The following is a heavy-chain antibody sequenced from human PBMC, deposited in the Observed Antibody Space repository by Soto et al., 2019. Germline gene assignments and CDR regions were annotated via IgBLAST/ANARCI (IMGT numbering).Heavy chain of an antibody. J-gene: IGHJ4*02. Sequence: QVQLVQSGAEVRKPGASVKVSCKPSGYTFNTYYLHWLRQAPGQALEWMGVIHPSGGGTTYAQKFLGRVPATXAXSXXTVFMELSSLRSDDTAVYYCARGGHIAVVTASFDYWGQGTLVTVSS. D-gene: IGHD2-21*02. CDR2: IHPSGGGT. CDR1: GYTFNTYY. V-gene: IGHV1-46*02. CDR3: ARGGHIAVVTASFDY.